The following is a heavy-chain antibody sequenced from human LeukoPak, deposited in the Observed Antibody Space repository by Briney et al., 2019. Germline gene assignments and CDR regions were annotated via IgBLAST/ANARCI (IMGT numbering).Heavy chain of an antibody. D-gene: IGHD6-19*01. CDR3: ARDKDSSGWSYYYYYAMDV. V-gene: IGHV1-18*01. Sequence: ASVKVSCKASGYTFTSYGISWVRQAPGQVLEWMGWISAYNGNTNYAQKLQGRVTMTTDTSTSTAYMELRSLRSDDTAVYYCARDKDSSGWSYYYYYAMDVWGQGTTVTVSS. CDR1: GYTFTSYG. CDR2: ISAYNGNT. J-gene: IGHJ6*02.